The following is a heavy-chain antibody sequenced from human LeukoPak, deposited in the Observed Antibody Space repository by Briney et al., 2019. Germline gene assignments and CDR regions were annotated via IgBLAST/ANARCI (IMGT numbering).Heavy chain of an antibody. D-gene: IGHD5-12*01. CDR2: INPNSGDT. J-gene: IGHJ4*02. Sequence: ASVKVSCKASGYTFNGYYIHWVRQDPGHGPEWMGWINPNSGDTYYAQMFQDRVTMTRDTSITTAYMELSRLRSDDRAVYYYARIGYSHYFDYWGQGTLVTVSS. CDR3: ARIGYSHYFDY. V-gene: IGHV1-2*02. CDR1: GYTFNGYY.